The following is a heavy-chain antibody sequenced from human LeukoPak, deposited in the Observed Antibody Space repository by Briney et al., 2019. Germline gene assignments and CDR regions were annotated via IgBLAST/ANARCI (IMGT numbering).Heavy chain of an antibody. Sequence: GGSLRLSCAASGFTFSSYGMHWVRQAPGKGLEWVAFIRYDGSNKYYADSVKGRFTISRDNSKNTLYLQMNSLRAEDTAVYYCAKKVSYFPDASFDYWGQGTLVTVSS. CDR2: IRYDGSNK. D-gene: IGHD2-2*01. CDR1: GFTFSSYG. J-gene: IGHJ4*02. V-gene: IGHV3-30*02. CDR3: AKKVSYFPDASFDY.